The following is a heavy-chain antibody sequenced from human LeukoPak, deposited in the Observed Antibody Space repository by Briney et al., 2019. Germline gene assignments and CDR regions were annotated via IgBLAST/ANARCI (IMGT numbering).Heavy chain of an antibody. Sequence: LGGSLRLSRAASGFTFDDYIMHWARQAPGKGLEWVSLISWDGDTTYYADSVKGRFTISRDNAKNTLYLQMNNLRAEDTAIYYCATDSYVSGSYYRLFYWGQGTLVTVSS. CDR3: ATDSYVSGSYYRLFY. D-gene: IGHD3-10*01. CDR2: ISWDGDTT. V-gene: IGHV3-43*01. J-gene: IGHJ4*02. CDR1: GFTFDDYI.